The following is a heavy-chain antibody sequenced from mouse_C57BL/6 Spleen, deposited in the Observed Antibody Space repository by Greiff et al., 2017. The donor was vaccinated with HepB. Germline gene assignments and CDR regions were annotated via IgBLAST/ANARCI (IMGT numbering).Heavy chain of an antibody. CDR1: GYAFTNYL. J-gene: IGHJ2*01. CDR3: ARRGYSNGFDY. V-gene: IGHV1-54*01. CDR2: INPGSGGT. D-gene: IGHD2-5*01. Sequence: QVQLKQSGAELVRPGTSVKVSCKASGYAFTNYLIEWVKQRPGQGLEWIGVINPGSGGTNYNEKFKGKATLTADTSSSTAYMQLSILTSEDSAVYFCARRGYSNGFDYWGQGTTLTVSS.